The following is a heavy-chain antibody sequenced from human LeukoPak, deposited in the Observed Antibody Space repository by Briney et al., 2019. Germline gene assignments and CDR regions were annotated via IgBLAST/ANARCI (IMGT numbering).Heavy chain of an antibody. J-gene: IGHJ4*02. CDR2: IYYSGST. D-gene: IGHD2-2*02. CDR1: GGSISSYY. Sequence: NTSETLCLTCTVSGGSISSYYWSWIRQPPGKGLEWIGYIYYSGSTNYNPSPKSRVTISVDTSKNQFSLKLSSVTAAEKTVVYCARARRCSRTRCYTGAVYFDYWGQGTLVSVSS. V-gene: IGHV4-59*01. CDR3: ARARRCSRTRCYTGAVYFDY.